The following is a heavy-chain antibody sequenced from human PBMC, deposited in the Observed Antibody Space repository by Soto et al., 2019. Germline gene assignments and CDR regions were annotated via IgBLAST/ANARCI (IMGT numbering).Heavy chain of an antibody. J-gene: IGHJ4*02. CDR2: INHSGST. V-gene: IGHV4-34*01. CDR3: ARDYDFWSGPPVE. D-gene: IGHD3-3*01. CDR1: GGSFSGYY. Sequence: SETLSLTCAVYGGSFSGYYWTWIRQPPGTGLEWIGEINHSGSTNYNPSLKSRVTISVDTSKNQFSLKLTSVTAADTAVYYCARDYDFWSGPPVEWGQGTLVT.